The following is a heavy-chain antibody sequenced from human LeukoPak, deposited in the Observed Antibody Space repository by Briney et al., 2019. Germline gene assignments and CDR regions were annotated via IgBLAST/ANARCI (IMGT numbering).Heavy chain of an antibody. CDR1: GFSFSDCA. J-gene: IGHJ4*02. D-gene: IGHD5-24*01. CDR2: ISGSAGST. Sequence: QPGGSLRLSCAASGFSFSDCAMSWARQAPGRGLEWVSSISGSAGSTYYADSMKGGFTISRDNPKNTLHLEMNSLRAEDTAIYYCTKGMATIRRHIDSWGQGTLVTVSS. V-gene: IGHV3-23*01. CDR3: TKGMATIRRHIDS.